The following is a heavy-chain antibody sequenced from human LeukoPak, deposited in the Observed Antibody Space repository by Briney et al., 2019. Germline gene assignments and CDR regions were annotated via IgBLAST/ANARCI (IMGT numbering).Heavy chain of an antibody. D-gene: IGHD3-10*01. Sequence: GGSLRLSCTASGFTFSSYSLNWVRQAPGKGLEWVSSVSTGSNYIYYADSVKGRFTISRDNDKNSLYLQMNSLRVEDTAVYYCARVAPFVGAGFDHWGQGTLVTVSS. J-gene: IGHJ4*02. CDR3: ARVAPFVGAGFDH. V-gene: IGHV3-21*01. CDR2: VSTGSNYI. CDR1: GFTFSSYS.